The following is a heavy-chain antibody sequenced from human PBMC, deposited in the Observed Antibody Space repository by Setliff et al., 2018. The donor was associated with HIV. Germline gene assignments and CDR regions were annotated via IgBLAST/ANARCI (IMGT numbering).Heavy chain of an antibody. V-gene: IGHV1-46*04. CDR2: VNPLLGLT. CDR1: GYTLTEVS. CDR3: ARAPYRSGWYGVDY. D-gene: IGHD6-19*01. Sequence: GASVKVSCKVSGYTLTEVSIHWMRQAPGHGLEWVGIVNPLLGLTSHSQKLQGRVTLTWDTSTSTVYMELTTLKSEDTAFYYCARAPYRSGWYGVDYWGQGTLVTVSS. J-gene: IGHJ4*02.